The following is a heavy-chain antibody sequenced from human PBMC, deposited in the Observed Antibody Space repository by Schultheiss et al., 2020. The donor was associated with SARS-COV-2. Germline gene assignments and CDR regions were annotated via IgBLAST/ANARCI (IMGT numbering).Heavy chain of an antibody. CDR3: AKVEGILGQWLVPLGCMDV. V-gene: IGHV3-11*03. CDR2: ISSSSSYI. J-gene: IGHJ6*02. CDR1: GFTFSDYY. D-gene: IGHD6-19*01. Sequence: GGSLRLSCAASGFTFSDYYMSWIRQAPGKGLEWVSYISSSSSYIYYADSVKGRFTISRDNAKNSLYLQMNSLRAEDTAVYYCAKVEGILGQWLVPLGCMDVWGQGTTVTVSS.